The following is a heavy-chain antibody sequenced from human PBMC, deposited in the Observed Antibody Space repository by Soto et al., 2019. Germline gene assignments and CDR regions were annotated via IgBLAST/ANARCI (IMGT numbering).Heavy chain of an antibody. CDR2: ISGSGGST. CDR3: ARLYNDYGDYFDAFDI. Sequence: EVQLLESGGGLVQPGGSLRLSCAASGFTFSSYAMSWVRQAPGKGLEWVSAISGSGGSTYYADSVKGRFTISRDNSKNTLYLQMNSLRAEDTAVYYCARLYNDYGDYFDAFDIWGQGTMVTGSS. J-gene: IGHJ3*02. V-gene: IGHV3-23*01. D-gene: IGHD4-17*01. CDR1: GFTFSSYA.